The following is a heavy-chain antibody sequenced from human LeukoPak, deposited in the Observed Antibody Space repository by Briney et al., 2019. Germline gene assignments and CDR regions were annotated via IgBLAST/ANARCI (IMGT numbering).Heavy chain of an antibody. CDR2: ISSSSSYI. CDR3: ARDYGSGSYYFGY. CDR1: GFTFSSYS. V-gene: IGHV3-21*01. Sequence: PGGSLRLSCTVSGFTFSSYSMSWVRQAPGKGLEWVSSISSSSSYIYYADSVKGRFTISRDNAKNSLYLQMNSLRAEDTAVYYCARDYGSGSYYFGYLGQGTLVTVSS. J-gene: IGHJ4*02. D-gene: IGHD3-10*01.